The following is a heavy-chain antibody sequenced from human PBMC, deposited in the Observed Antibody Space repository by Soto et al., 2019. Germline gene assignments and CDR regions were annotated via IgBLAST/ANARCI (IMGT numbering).Heavy chain of an antibody. J-gene: IGHJ5*02. D-gene: IGHD2-21*01. V-gene: IGHV4-4*02. CDR1: GGSISSSNW. Sequence: QVQLQESGPGLVKASGTLSLTCAVSGGSISSSNWWSWVRQPPGKGLEWIGEIHHSGSTNYNPSLTRRVTLSTAKSKIQSSLMRSPVTAGNTPVYYCASVHFVAWNRFDPWGQGPLVTDSS. CDR2: IHHSGST. CDR3: ASVHFVAWNRFDP.